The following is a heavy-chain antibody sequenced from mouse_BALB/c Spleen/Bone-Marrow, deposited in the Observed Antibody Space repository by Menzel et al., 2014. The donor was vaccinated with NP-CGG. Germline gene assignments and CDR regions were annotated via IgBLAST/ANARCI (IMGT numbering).Heavy chain of an antibody. CDR1: GFAFSSYW. CDR2: INPDSNTI. J-gene: IGHJ3*01. Sequence: EVKLVESGGGLVQPGGSLKLSCAASGFAFSSYWMSWVRQAPGKGLEWIGEINPDSNTINYTPSLKDKFTISRDNAKNTLYLQMSKVRSADTALYYRSKMGSYDWFAYWGQGTLVTVS. D-gene: IGHD1-1*02. V-gene: IGHV4-1*02. CDR3: SKMGSYDWFAY.